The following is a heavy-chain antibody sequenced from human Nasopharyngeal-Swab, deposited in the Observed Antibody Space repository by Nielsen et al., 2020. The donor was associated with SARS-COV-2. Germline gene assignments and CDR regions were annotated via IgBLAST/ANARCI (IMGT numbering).Heavy chain of an antibody. V-gene: IGHV6-1*01. CDR2: TLYRSKWYN. Sequence: SCAISGPSVSSHSAGWNWIRQSPSRGLEWLGRTLYRSKWYNDYAESVKSRIAVNPDTSKNQFSLQLNSVTPEDTAVYYCARGRDFSFDSWGQGTLVTASS. J-gene: IGHJ4*02. D-gene: IGHD3-3*01. CDR3: ARGRDFSFDS. CDR1: GPSVSSHSAG.